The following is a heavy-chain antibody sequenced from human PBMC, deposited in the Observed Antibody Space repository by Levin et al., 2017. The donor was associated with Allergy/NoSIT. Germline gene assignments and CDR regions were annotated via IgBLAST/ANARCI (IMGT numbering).Heavy chain of an antibody. CDR3: ARGPYCTNGVCYGLGGSSLNWFDP. CDR2: INHSGST. Sequence: SQTLSLTCAVYGGSFSGYYWSWIRQPPGKGLEWIGEINHSGSTNYNPSLKSRVTISVDTSKNQFSLKLSSVTAADTAVYYCARGPYCTNGVCYGLGGSSLNWFDPWGQGTLVTVSS. CDR1: GGSFSGYY. J-gene: IGHJ5*02. D-gene: IGHD2-8*01. V-gene: IGHV4-34*01.